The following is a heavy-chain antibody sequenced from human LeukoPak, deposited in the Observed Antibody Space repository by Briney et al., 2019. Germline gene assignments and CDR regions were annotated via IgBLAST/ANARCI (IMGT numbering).Heavy chain of an antibody. Sequence: GGSLRLPCAASGFTFSSFWMAWVRQAPGKGLEWVANIKQDGSLQYYGASVKGRFTISRDNAKNSLYLQMNSLRAEDTALYYCATSYDSSGCDWGQGTLVTVSS. CDR3: ATSYDSSGCD. V-gene: IGHV3-7*01. D-gene: IGHD3-22*01. J-gene: IGHJ4*02. CDR1: GFTFSSFW. CDR2: IKQDGSLQ.